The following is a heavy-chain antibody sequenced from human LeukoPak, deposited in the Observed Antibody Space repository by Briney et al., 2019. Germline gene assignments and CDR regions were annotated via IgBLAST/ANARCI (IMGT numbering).Heavy chain of an antibody. CDR3: ARDRQRLYCSGGSCYPSWFDP. CDR1: GYSFTMYY. CDR2: INPSDGAT. D-gene: IGHD2-15*01. Sequence: VPSVKLSCKASGYSFTMYYIHWVRQAPGQGLEWMGMINPSDGATTYAQKFQGRITMTTDISTTTVYMYLGSLTSDGTAVYYCARDRQRLYCSGGSCYPSWFDPWGEGSLVTVSS. V-gene: IGHV1-46*01. J-gene: IGHJ5*02.